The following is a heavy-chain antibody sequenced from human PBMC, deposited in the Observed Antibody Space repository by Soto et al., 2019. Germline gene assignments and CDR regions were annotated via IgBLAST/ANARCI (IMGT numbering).Heavy chain of an antibody. CDR3: TRNDYGDYYFDY. D-gene: IGHD4-17*01. CDR1: GFTFKNCS. V-gene: IGHV3-30-3*01. Sequence: QVQLVEAGGGVVQPGRSLRLSCAASGFTFKNCSMHWVRQAPGKGLEWVAIISYDGTNKYYADSVKGRFTISRDNSKNTLYLQMNSLRADDTAMYYCTRNDYGDYYFDYWGQGTLVTVSS. J-gene: IGHJ4*02. CDR2: ISYDGTNK.